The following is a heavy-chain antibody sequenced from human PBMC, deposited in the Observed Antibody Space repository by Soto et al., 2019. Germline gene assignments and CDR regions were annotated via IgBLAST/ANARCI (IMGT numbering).Heavy chain of an antibody. D-gene: IGHD2-21*02. Sequence: GGSLRLSCAASGFTFSNSLVSWVRQAPGKGLEWVGRIKSKTDGGTTDYAAPVKGRFTISRDDSKNTLYLQMNSLKTEDTAVYYCTTGVTSRGMDVWGQGTTVTVSS. CDR1: GFTFSNSL. J-gene: IGHJ6*02. CDR2: IKSKTDGGTT. CDR3: TTGVTSRGMDV. V-gene: IGHV3-15*01.